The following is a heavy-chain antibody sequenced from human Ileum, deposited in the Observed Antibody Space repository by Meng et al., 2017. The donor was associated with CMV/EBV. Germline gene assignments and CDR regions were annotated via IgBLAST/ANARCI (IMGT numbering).Heavy chain of an antibody. Sequence: FTSYDIHWVRQATGQGLAWMGWMNPNSGNTGYAQKFQGRVTITRNTSISTAYMELSSLRSEDTAVYYCARGLGRRLRSPWPFYYFDYWGQGTLVTVSS. D-gene: IGHD5-12*01. CDR3: ARGLGRRLRSPWPFYYFDY. V-gene: IGHV1-8*03. J-gene: IGHJ4*02. CDR2: MNPNSGNT. CDR1: FTSYD.